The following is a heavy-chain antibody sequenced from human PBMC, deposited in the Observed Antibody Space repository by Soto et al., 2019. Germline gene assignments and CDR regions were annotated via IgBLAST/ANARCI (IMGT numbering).Heavy chain of an antibody. Sequence: SETLSLTCTVSGGSIRSYYWSWIRQPPGKGLEWIGYIYYSGSTNYNPSLKSRATISVDTSKNQFSLKLTSVTAADTAVYYCARLPVDAFDIWGQGTMVTVSS. CDR1: GGSIRSYY. V-gene: IGHV4-59*08. CDR2: IYYSGST. D-gene: IGHD4-4*01. CDR3: ARLPVDAFDI. J-gene: IGHJ3*02.